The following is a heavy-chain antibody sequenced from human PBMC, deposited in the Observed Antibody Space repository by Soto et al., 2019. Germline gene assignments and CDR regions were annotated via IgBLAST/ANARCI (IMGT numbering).Heavy chain of an antibody. J-gene: IGHJ4*02. CDR3: AKRAYGDYILFDY. CDR2: MSGSGGST. Sequence: GGPLRLSCAASGFTFSSYGMSWVRQAPGKGLEWVSTMSGSGGSTYYADSVKGRFTISRDNSKNTLYLQMNSLRAEDTAVYYCAKRAYGDYILFDYWGQGTLVTVSS. V-gene: IGHV3-23*01. CDR1: GFTFSSYG. D-gene: IGHD4-17*01.